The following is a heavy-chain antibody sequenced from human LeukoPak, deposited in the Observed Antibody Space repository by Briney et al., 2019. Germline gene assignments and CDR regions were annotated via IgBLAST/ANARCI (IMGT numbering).Heavy chain of an antibody. CDR1: GFTFSTYA. CDR2: ISGSGDNT. Sequence: GVSLRLSCAASGFTFSTYAMNWVRQAPGQGLEWVSGISGSGDNTYYADSVRGRFTISRDKSKSTVYLQMNSLGVEDTAIYYCARGRKLGAPTYFFDYWGQGTLVTVPS. CDR3: ARGRKLGAPTYFFDY. D-gene: IGHD1-26*01. V-gene: IGHV3-23*01. J-gene: IGHJ4*02.